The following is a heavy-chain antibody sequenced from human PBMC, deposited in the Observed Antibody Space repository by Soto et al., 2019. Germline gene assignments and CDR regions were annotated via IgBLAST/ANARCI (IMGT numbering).Heavy chain of an antibody. CDR2: MNPNSGNT. D-gene: IGHD3-3*01. V-gene: IGHV1-8*01. CDR1: GYTFTSYD. Sequence: GASVKVSCKASGYTFTSYDINWVRQATGQGLEWMGWMNPNSGNTGYAQKFQGRVTMTRNTSISTAYMELSSLRSEDTAVYYCARGPVSQQMDFWSGYANWGYYYGMDVWGQGTTVTVSS. CDR3: ARGPVSQQMDFWSGYANWGYYYGMDV. J-gene: IGHJ6*02.